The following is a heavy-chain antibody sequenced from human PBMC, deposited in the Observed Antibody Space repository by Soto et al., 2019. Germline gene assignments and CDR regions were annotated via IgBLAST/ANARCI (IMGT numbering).Heavy chain of an antibody. J-gene: IGHJ6*02. D-gene: IGHD6-13*01. CDR3: ARDGTSSSYGMDV. V-gene: IGHV3-21*01. CDR1: GFTFSSYS. CDR2: ISSTSTYI. Sequence: EVQLVESGGGLVKPGGSLRLSCAASGFTFSSYSMNWVRQAPGKGLEWVSYISSTSTYIYYGVSLKGRFTISRDNAKNSLYLPMNSLRVEDTAVYYCARDGTSSSYGMDVWGQGTTVTVSS.